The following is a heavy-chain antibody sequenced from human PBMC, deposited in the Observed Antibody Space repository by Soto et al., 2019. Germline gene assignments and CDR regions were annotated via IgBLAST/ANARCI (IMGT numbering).Heavy chain of an antibody. CDR2: IWYDGSNK. D-gene: IGHD6-19*01. CDR3: ARHSYKPWLPSFP. CDR1: VFTFSSYG. V-gene: IGHV3-33*01. Sequence: PVGSVRLSCASSVFTFSSYGMHCVRHSPGKGLEWVAVIWYDGSNKYYADSVKGRFTISRDNSKNTLYLQMNSLRAEDTAVYYCARHSYKPWLPSFPWGQGTLVTVSS. J-gene: IGHJ5*02.